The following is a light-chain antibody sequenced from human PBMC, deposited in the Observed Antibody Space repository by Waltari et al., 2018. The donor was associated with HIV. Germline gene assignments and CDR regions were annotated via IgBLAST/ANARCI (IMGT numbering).Light chain of an antibody. CDR1: QDISNY. V-gene: IGKV1-33*01. CDR3: QQYDNLPYT. Sequence: PSSLSASVGDRVTITCQASQDISNYLNWYQHKPGKAPKLLIYDASNLETGVPSRFSGSGSGTDFTFTISSLQPEDIATYYCQQYDNLPYTFGQGTKLEIK. J-gene: IGKJ2*01. CDR2: DAS.